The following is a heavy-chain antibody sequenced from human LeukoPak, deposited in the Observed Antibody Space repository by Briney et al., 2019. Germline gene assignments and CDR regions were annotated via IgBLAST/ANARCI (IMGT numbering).Heavy chain of an antibody. J-gene: IGHJ5*02. Sequence: ASVKVSCKASGYTFTSYGISWVRQAPGQGLEWMGWISAYNGNTNYAQKLQGRVTMTTDTSTSTAYMELRSLRSDDTAVYYCATARMVQYSSGCYQPWGQGTLVTVSS. CDR2: ISAYNGNT. CDR1: GYTFTSYG. D-gene: IGHD6-19*01. CDR3: ATARMVQYSSGCYQP. V-gene: IGHV1-18*01.